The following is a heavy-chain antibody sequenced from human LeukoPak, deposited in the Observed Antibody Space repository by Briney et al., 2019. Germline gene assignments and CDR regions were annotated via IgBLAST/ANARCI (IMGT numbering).Heavy chain of an antibody. CDR3: AKAGQRSYAEAFDS. Sequence: GGSLRLSCAASGSCPNIYAMHGVRQAPGKGLEWVAVIWHDGLNKFYADFLKGRFTISRDFSKDTVYLQMSGLTVEDTAVYYCAKAGQRSYAEAFDSWGQGTLVTVSS. D-gene: IGHD3-16*01. CDR2: IWHDGLNK. J-gene: IGHJ4*02. CDR1: GSCPNIYA. V-gene: IGHV3-33*06.